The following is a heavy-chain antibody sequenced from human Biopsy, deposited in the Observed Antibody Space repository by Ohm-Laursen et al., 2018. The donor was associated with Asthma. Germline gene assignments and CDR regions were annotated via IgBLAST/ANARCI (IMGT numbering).Heavy chain of an antibody. Sequence: ASVKVSCKASGFSLTTYAIQWVRQAPGQRLEWMGWVNTGNGDTKYSQKFQGRVTTTRDTSASTAYMELRSLRSEDTATYYCARTYYDFLTGQVKDVFGVWGQGTMVTVSS. CDR2: VNTGNGDT. CDR3: ARTYYDFLTGQVKDVFGV. D-gene: IGHD3-9*01. J-gene: IGHJ3*01. V-gene: IGHV1-3*04. CDR1: GFSLTTYA.